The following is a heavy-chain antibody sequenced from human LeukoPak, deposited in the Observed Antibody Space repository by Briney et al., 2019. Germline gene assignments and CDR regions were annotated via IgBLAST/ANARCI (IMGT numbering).Heavy chain of an antibody. CDR2: INPNSGST. D-gene: IGHD5-18*01. J-gene: IGHJ6*03. Sequence: ASVRVSCKASGYTFTGYYMHWVRQAPGQGLEWMGWINPNSGSTNYAETFQGRVTMTRDTSNSTAYMELSRLRSDDTAVYYCARDVRGYSYDLNYYYSPMDVWGKGTTVTVSS. V-gene: IGHV1-2*02. CDR1: GYTFTGYY. CDR3: ARDVRGYSYDLNYYYSPMDV.